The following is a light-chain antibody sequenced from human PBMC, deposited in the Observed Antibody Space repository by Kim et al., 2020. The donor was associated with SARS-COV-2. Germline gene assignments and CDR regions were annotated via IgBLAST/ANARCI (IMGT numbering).Light chain of an antibody. CDR3: QQYNSYSAT. Sequence: DIQMTQSPSTLSASVGDRVTITCRASQTISSRMVWYQQKPGKAPTLLIYEAASLETGVPSRFSGSRSGTEFTLTISSLQPDDFATYYCQQYNSYSATFGQGTKLEI. J-gene: IGKJ2*01. CDR2: EAA. V-gene: IGKV1-5*03. CDR1: QTISSR.